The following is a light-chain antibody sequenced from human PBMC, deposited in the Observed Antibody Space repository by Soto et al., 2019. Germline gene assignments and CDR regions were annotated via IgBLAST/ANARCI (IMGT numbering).Light chain of an antibody. CDR3: QQNYDMSWT. V-gene: IGKV1-39*01. Sequence: DIQMTHSPSTLSGSVGDRVTITCRASHTISSWLAWYQQRPGEAPNLVIYSTSNLQSGVPSRFSGSGSGTDFTLTISSLQPEDFATYYCQQNYDMSWTFGQGTKV. CDR2: STS. J-gene: IGKJ1*01. CDR1: HTISSW.